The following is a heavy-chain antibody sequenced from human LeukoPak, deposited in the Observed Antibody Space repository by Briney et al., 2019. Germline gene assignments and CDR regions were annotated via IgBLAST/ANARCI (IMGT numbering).Heavy chain of an antibody. Sequence: SVKVSCKASGGTFSSYAISWVRQAPGQVLEWMGMIIPTLGIANYXQKFXXRVTITADKSTSTAYMELSSLRSDDTTVYYCARPGLYSSSSDLWVWGQGTLVTVSS. V-gene: IGHV1-69*04. J-gene: IGHJ4*02. CDR2: IIPTLGIA. CDR3: ARPGLYSSSSDLWV. CDR1: GGTFSSYA. D-gene: IGHD6-6*01.